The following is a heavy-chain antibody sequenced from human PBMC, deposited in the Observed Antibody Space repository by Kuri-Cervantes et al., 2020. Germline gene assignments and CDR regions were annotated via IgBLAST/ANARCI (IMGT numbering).Heavy chain of an antibody. CDR1: DFTFGSYW. J-gene: IGHJ4*02. Sequence: GESLKISCAASDFTFGSYWMAWVRQAPGQGLEWVANINQDGSTIHYVDSVNGRFTISRDNAKNSLYLQMNSLRAEDTAVYYCARGGYSGYSKEYYFDYWGQGILVTVSS. CDR2: INQDGSTI. V-gene: IGHV3-7*02. D-gene: IGHD3-22*01. CDR3: ARGGYSGYSKEYYFDY.